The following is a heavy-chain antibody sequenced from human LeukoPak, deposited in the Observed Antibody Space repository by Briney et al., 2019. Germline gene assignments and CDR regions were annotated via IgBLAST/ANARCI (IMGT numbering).Heavy chain of an antibody. CDR3: AKVGHYDSSGFRDY. Sequence: PGGSLRLSYAASGFTFSSYSMNWVRQAPGKGLEWVSCISSSSSYIYYADSVKGRFTISRDNSKNTLYLQMNSLRAEDTAVYYCAKVGHYDSSGFRDYWGQGTLVTVSS. V-gene: IGHV3-21*01. J-gene: IGHJ4*02. CDR1: GFTFSSYS. CDR2: ISSSSSYI. D-gene: IGHD3-22*01.